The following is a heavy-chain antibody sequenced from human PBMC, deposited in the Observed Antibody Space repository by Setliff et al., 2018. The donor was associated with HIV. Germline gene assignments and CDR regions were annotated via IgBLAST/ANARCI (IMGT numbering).Heavy chain of an antibody. D-gene: IGHD4-17*01. J-gene: IGHJ5*02. CDR1: GGTFSSYA. V-gene: IGHV1-69*05. CDR2: LIPIYATS. Sequence: GASVKVSCKASGGTFSSYAISWVRQAPGQGLEWMGGLIPIYATSDYAQKLQGRVTISTDESARTAYMELRSLRSEDTAVYYCAVGPHGDYELGWFDLWGQGTLVTVPQ. CDR3: AVGPHGDYELGWFDL.